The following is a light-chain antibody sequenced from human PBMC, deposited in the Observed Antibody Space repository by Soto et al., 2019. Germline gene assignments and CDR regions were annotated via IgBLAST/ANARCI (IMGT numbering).Light chain of an antibody. CDR1: SSDVGTYGF. Sequence: ALSQPASVSGSPGQSITISCTGTSSDVGTYGFVSWYQQTPGKAPKVLIYEASKRPSGVSSRFSGSESGNTASLTISGLEAEDEADYYCCSYGSDNTYLFGTGTKV. J-gene: IGLJ1*01. CDR3: CSYGSDNTYL. V-gene: IGLV2-23*01. CDR2: EAS.